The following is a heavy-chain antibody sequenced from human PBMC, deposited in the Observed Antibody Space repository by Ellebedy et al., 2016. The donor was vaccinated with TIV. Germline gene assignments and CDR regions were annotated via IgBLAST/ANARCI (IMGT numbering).Heavy chain of an antibody. CDR2: IFSDGGNP. D-gene: IGHD3-3*01. J-gene: IGHJ4*02. Sequence: GESLKISCTVSGITFSNRWIHWARQVPGKGLVWVSIIFSDGGNPNYADSVKGRFTISRDNAESILYLQMNSLRVEDTAMYYCAGDLDVWGQGILVTVSS. V-gene: IGHV3-74*01. CDR3: AGDLDV. CDR1: GITFSNRW.